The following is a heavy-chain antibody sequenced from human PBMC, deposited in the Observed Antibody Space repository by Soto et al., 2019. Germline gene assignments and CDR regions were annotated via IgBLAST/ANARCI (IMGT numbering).Heavy chain of an antibody. CDR1: EFTFSSYG. CDR3: AKIGGWGATTADY. J-gene: IGHJ4*02. CDR2: ISYDGSNK. D-gene: IGHD1-26*01. V-gene: IGHV3-30*18. Sequence: QVQLVESGGGVVQPGRSLRLSCAASEFTFSSYGMHWVRQAPGKGLEWVAVISYDGSNKYYADSVKGRFTISRDNSKNTLYLQMNSLRAEDTAVYYCAKIGGWGATTADYWGQGTLVTVSS.